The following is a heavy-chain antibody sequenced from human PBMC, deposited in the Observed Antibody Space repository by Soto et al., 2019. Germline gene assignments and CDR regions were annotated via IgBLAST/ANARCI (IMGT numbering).Heavy chain of an antibody. CDR3: TRDASRDSSARGWFDP. CDR2: ISSNSAYI. J-gene: IGHJ5*02. Sequence: GGSLRLSCAASGFTFRSFTMNWVRQAPGKGLEWVSTISSNSAYIYYTDALRGRFTISRGNAKNSLHLQMNSLRAEDTAVYYCTRDASRDSSARGWFDPWGPGTLVTVSS. CDR1: GFTFRSFT. D-gene: IGHD6-13*01. V-gene: IGHV3-21*01.